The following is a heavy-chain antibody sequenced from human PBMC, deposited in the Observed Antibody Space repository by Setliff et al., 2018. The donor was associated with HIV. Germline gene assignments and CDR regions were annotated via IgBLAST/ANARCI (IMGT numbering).Heavy chain of an antibody. D-gene: IGHD6-19*01. CDR2: IRSKAFGGTI. CDR3: TRGRDSSGWYDA. CDR1: GFTFGDYA. V-gene: IGHV3-49*04. J-gene: IGHJ5*02. Sequence: GGSLRLSCTASGFTFGDYAMSWVRQAPGKGLEWVGYIRSKAFGGTIEYAASVKGRFTISRDDSKSIAYLQMNSLKTEDTGVYYCTRGRDSSGWYDAWGQGTLVTVSS.